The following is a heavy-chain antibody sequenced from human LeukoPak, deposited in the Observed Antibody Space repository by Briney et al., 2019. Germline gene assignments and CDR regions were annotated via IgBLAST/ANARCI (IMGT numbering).Heavy chain of an antibody. CDR1: GFTLRSYW. J-gene: IGHJ4*02. V-gene: IGHV3-7*03. CDR3: AKDDAWLRFGE. CDR2: IKQDGSEK. D-gene: IGHD3-10*01. Sequence: GGSLRLSCAASGFTLRSYWMSWVRQAPGKGLEWVAKIKQDGSEKYYVDSVKGRFTIFRDNAKNSQYLQMNSLRAEDTAVYYCAKDDAWLRFGEWSQGTLVTVSS.